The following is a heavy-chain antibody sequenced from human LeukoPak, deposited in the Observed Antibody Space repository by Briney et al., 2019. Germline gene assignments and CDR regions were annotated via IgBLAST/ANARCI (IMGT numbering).Heavy chain of an antibody. CDR3: ARDINYYDSSGYPVRFDP. D-gene: IGHD3-22*01. V-gene: IGHV1-69*04. CDR2: IIPILGIA. J-gene: IGHJ5*02. Sequence: SVKVSCKASGGTFSSYAISWVRQAPGQGLEWMGKIIPILGIANYAQKFQGRVTITADKSTSTAYMELSSLRSEDTAVYYCARDINYYDSSGYPVRFDPWGQGTLVTVSS. CDR1: GGTFSSYA.